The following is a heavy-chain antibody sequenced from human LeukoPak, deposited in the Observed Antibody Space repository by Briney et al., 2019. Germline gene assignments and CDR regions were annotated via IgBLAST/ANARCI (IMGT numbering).Heavy chain of an antibody. V-gene: IGHV3-23*01. J-gene: IGHJ5*02. CDR1: GFIFNNYG. CDR3: AKGSSGYFADL. Sequence: GGSLRLSFAASGFIFNNYGLIWVRQAPGKGLEGVSAISNDGGGTQYADFVEGRFTISRDNSKNTLFLQMSSLRAEDTALYYCAKGSSGYFADLWGQGTLVTVSS. CDR2: ISNDGGGT. D-gene: IGHD3-22*01.